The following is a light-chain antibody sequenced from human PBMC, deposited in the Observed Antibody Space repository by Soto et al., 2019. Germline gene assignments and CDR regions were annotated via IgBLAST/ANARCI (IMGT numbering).Light chain of an antibody. Sequence: DIQMTQSPSTLSASVGDRVTISCRASQNINTWLAWYKQQPGKAPQLLIYKASSLESGVPSRFSGSGPGTDFTLTISSLRPDDFVTFYCQQYNDSFPTFGQGTKVEIK. CDR3: QQYNDSFPT. CDR2: KAS. CDR1: QNINTW. V-gene: IGKV1-5*03. J-gene: IGKJ1*01.